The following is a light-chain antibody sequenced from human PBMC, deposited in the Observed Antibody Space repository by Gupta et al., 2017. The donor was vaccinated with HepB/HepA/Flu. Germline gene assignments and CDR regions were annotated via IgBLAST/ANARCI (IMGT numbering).Light chain of an antibody. J-gene: IGKJ4*01. CDR2: DVS. V-gene: IGKV3-11*01. CDR1: EDIETS. CDR3: QHRLRWPLT. Sequence: VLTQSPSALSVSPGGRATLSCRASEDIETSLAWYQQRPGQPPRLLIYDVSVRATGIPARFSGRGSGTDFTLIIDILQPEDLGLYYCQHRLRWPLTFGGGTKVGI.